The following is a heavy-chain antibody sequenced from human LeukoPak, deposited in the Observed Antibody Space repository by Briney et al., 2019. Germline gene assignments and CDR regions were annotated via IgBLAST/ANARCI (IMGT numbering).Heavy chain of an antibody. CDR3: ARVLREYYFDY. J-gene: IGHJ4*02. Sequence: SETLSLTCTVSGGSISSYYWSWIRQPPGKGLEWIGYICYSGSTNYNPSLKSRVTISVDTSKNQFSLKLSSVTAADTAVYYCARVLREYYFDYWGQGTLVTVSS. CDR2: ICYSGST. D-gene: IGHD3-10*01. CDR1: GGSISSYY. V-gene: IGHV4-59*01.